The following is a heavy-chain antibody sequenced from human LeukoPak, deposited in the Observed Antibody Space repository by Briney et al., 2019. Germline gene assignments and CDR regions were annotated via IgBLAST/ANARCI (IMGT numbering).Heavy chain of an antibody. CDR3: AKDRYSSSSYFSDY. CDR2: ISGGGSSA. J-gene: IGHJ4*02. CDR1: GFTFSSYA. Sequence: GGSLRLSCAASGFTFSSYAMSWVRQAPGKGLEWVSAISGGGSSAYYADSVKGRFTISRDNSKNTLYLQMNGLRAEDTAVYYCAKDRYSSSSYFSDYWGQGTLVTVSS. D-gene: IGHD6-13*01. V-gene: IGHV3-23*01.